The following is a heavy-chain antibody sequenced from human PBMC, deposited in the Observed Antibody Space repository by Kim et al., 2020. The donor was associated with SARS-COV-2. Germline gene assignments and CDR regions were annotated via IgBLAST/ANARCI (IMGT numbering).Heavy chain of an antibody. D-gene: IGHD3-9*01. V-gene: IGHV4-59*08. CDR2: IYYSGST. J-gene: IGHJ4*01. CDR1: GGSISSYY. CDR3: ARTNSHILTGCYHPYYFD. Sequence: SETLSLTCTVSGGSISSYYWSWIRQPPGKGLEWIGDIYYSGSTNYNPSLKSRVTISVDTSKNQFSLKLSSVTAAATAVDYCARTNSHILTGCYHPYYFD.